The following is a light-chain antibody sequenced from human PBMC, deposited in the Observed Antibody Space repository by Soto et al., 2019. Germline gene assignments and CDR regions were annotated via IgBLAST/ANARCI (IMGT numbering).Light chain of an antibody. J-gene: IGKJ1*01. V-gene: IGKV3-20*01. CDR2: GAS. CDR3: KQYGSSPSWT. Sequence: EIVLTQSPGTLSLSPGERATLSCRASQSVSSSYLAWYQQNPGQAPRHLIYGASSRSTGIPDRFSGSGSWTDFTLMIIRLEAEDFVVYYCKQYGSSPSWTFGQGTQVEIK. CDR1: QSVSSSY.